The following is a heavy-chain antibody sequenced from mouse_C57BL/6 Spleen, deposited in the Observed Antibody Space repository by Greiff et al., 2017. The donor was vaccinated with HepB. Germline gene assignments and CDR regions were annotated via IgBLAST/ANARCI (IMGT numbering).Heavy chain of an antibody. CDR3: ARHEDDYGSSLAWFAY. V-gene: IGHV1-62-2*01. J-gene: IGHJ3*01. CDR1: GYTFTEYT. D-gene: IGHD1-1*01. CDR2: FYPGSGSI. Sequence: VKLQESGAELVKPGASVKLSCKASGYTFTEYTIHWVKQRSGQGLEWIGWFYPGSGSIKYNEKFKDKATLTADKSSSTVYMELSRLTSEDSAVYFCARHEDDYGSSLAWFAYWGQGTLVTVSA.